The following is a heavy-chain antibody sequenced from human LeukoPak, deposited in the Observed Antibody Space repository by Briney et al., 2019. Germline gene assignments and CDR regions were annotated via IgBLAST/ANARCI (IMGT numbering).Heavy chain of an antibody. J-gene: IGHJ4*02. V-gene: IGHV1-3*01. D-gene: IGHD3-9*01. CDR3: AGGDDILTGLNY. CDR1: GYTFTSYA. CDR2: INAGNGNT. Sequence: ASVKVSCKASGYTFTSYAVHWVRQAPGQRLEWTGWINAGNGNTKYSQKFQGRVTITRDTSASTAYMELSSLRSEDTAVYYCAGGDDILTGLNYWGQGTLVTVSS.